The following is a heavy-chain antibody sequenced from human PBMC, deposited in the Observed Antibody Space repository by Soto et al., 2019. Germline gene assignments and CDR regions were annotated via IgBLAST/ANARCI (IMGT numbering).Heavy chain of an antibody. CDR1: GLPFSSYD. V-gene: IGHV3-30*18. Sequence: GGCLRASCGSSGLPFSSYDMPSVCQAPGKGLEWVAGISYDGSNKYYADSVKGRFTISRDNSKNTLYLQMNSLRAEDTAVYYCAKESSQLYYYGMDVWGQGTTVTVS. CDR3: AKESSQLYYYGMDV. CDR2: ISYDGSNK. D-gene: IGHD1-1*01. J-gene: IGHJ6*02.